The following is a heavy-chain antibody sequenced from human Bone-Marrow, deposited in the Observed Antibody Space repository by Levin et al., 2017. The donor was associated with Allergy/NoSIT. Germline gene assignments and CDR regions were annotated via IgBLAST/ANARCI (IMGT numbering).Heavy chain of an antibody. D-gene: IGHD1-26*01. V-gene: IGHV3-15*01. Sequence: LSLTCAASGFTFSNAWMSWVRQAPGKGLEWVGRIKSKTDGGTTDYAAPVKGRFTISRDDSKNTLYLQMNSLKTEDTAVYYCTITIVGATLGAGVVSLYYGMDVWGQGTTVTVSS. CDR3: TITIVGATLGAGVVSLYYGMDV. CDR1: GFTFSNAW. CDR2: IKSKTDGGTT. J-gene: IGHJ6*02.